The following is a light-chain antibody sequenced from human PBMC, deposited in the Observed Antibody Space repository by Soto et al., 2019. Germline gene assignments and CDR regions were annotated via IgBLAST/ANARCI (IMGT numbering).Light chain of an antibody. V-gene: IGKV1-9*01. CDR2: AAS. CDR1: QGISSY. Sequence: DIQLTQSPSFLSASVGDRVTITCRASQGISSYLAWYQQKPGKAPKLLIYAASTLQSGVPSRFSGSRSGTEFTLTISSLQPEDFATYYCQQHNSYPLTFGGGTKAEIK. CDR3: QQHNSYPLT. J-gene: IGKJ4*01.